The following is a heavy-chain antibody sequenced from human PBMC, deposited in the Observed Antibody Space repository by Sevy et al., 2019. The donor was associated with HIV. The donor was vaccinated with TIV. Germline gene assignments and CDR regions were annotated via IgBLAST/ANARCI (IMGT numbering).Heavy chain of an antibody. Sequence: GGSLRPSCAASGFTFSGSAMHWVRQASGKGLEWVGRIRSKANSYATAYAASVKGRFTISRDDSKNTAYLQMNSLKTEDTAVYYCTRRDCSGGSCYRNAFDIWGQGTMVTVSS. CDR2: IRSKANSYAT. V-gene: IGHV3-73*01. CDR3: TRRDCSGGSCYRNAFDI. CDR1: GFTFSGSA. D-gene: IGHD2-15*01. J-gene: IGHJ3*02.